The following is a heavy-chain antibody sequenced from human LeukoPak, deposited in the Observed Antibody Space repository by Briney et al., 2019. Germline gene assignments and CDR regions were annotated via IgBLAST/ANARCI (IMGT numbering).Heavy chain of an antibody. CDR2: IYYSGST. CDR3: ARDNFAARTDFDC. D-gene: IGHD6-6*01. Sequence: PSETLSLTCTVSGGSISSSSYYWGWIRQPPGKGLEWIGSIYYSGSTYYNPSLKSRVTISVDTSKNQFSLKLSSVTAADTAVYYCARDNFAARTDFDCWGQGSLVTVSS. V-gene: IGHV4-39*02. J-gene: IGHJ4*02. CDR1: GGSISSSSYY.